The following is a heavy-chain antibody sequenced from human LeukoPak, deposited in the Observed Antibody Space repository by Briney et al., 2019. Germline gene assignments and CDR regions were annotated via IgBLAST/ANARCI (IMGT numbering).Heavy chain of an antibody. V-gene: IGHV1-69*04. Sequence: SVKVSCKASGGTFSSYAISWVRQAPGQGLEWMGRIIPILGIANYAQKFQGRVTITADKSTSTAYMELSSLRSEDTAVYYCARVDYYDSSGERDFDYWGQGTLVTVSS. CDR3: ARVDYYDSSGERDFDY. J-gene: IGHJ4*02. CDR2: IIPILGIA. D-gene: IGHD3-22*01. CDR1: GGTFSSYA.